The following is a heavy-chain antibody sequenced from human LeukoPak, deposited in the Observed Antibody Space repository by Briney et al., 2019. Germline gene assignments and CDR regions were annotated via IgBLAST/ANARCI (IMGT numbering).Heavy chain of an antibody. V-gene: IGHV1-2*02. CDR2: INPYSGDT. CDR3: ARVAMSGIGSDDF. J-gene: IGHJ4*02. Sequence: ASVKVSCKASGYTFTGYYVHWVRQAPGQGLEWMGWINPYSGDTNYAQKFQGRVTMTRDTSISTAYMELSSLKSDDTAAYYCARVAMSGIGSDDFWGQGTLVTASS. D-gene: IGHD1-26*01. CDR1: GYTFTGYY.